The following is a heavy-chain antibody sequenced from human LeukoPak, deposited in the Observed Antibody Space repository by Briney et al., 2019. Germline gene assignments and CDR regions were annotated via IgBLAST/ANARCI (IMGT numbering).Heavy chain of an antibody. CDR2: IYYSGST. CDR1: GGSISSYY. V-gene: IGHV4-59*01. Sequence: SETLSLTCTVSGGSISSYYWSWIRQPPGKGLEWIGCIYYSGSTNYNPSLKSRVTISVDTSKNQFSLKLSSVTAADTAVYYCAQFRGSSWGGYYYYYMDVWGKGTTVTVSS. CDR3: AQFRGSSWGGYYYYYMDV. D-gene: IGHD6-6*01. J-gene: IGHJ6*03.